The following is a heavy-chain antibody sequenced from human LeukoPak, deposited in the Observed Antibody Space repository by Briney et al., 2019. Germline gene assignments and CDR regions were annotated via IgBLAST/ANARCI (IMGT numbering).Heavy chain of an antibody. Sequence: PSGTLSLTCTVSGGSISSGDYYWSWIRQPPGKGLEWIGYIYYSGSTYYNPSLKSRVTISVDTSKNQFSLKLSSVTAADTAVYYCARGAYGSGENDYWGQGTLVTVSS. J-gene: IGHJ4*02. CDR2: IYYSGST. D-gene: IGHD3-10*01. V-gene: IGHV4-30-4*08. CDR3: ARGAYGSGENDY. CDR1: GGSISSGDYY.